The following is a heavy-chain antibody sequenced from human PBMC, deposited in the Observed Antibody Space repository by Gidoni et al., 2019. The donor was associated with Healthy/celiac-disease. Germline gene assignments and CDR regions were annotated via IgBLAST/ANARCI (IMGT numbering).Heavy chain of an antibody. CDR3: ERRQTRESSSWDDAFDI. CDR2: IYYSWST. D-gene: IGHD6-13*01. CDR1: AYSIRRSNW. V-gene: IGHV4-28*01. Sequence: QVQLQESGPGLVKPSDTLSPTCAVSAYSIRRSNWWGWIRQPPGKGMEWIGYIYYSWSTYYNPSLKSRVTMSVDTSKNQFSLKLSSVTAVDTAVYYCERRQTRESSSWDDAFDIWGQGTMVTVSS. J-gene: IGHJ3*02.